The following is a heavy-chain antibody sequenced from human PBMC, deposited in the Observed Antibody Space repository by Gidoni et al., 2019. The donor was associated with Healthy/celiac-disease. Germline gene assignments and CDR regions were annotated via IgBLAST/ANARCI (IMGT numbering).Heavy chain of an antibody. CDR1: GFTFRSYA. CDR3: AKDPIVATDY. J-gene: IGHJ4*02. D-gene: IGHD5-12*01. Sequence: EVQLLESGGGLVQTGGSLRRYCAASGFTFRSYALSWVRQAPGKGLEWVSAISGSGGCTYYADSVKGRFTISRDKSKNTLYLQMNSLRAEDTAVYYCAKDPIVATDYWGQGTLVTVSS. V-gene: IGHV3-23*01. CDR2: ISGSGGCT.